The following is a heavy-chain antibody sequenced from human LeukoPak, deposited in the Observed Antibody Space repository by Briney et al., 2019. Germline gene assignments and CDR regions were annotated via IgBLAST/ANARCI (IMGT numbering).Heavy chain of an antibody. CDR2: IIPTLRIA. D-gene: IGHD1-26*01. Sequence: VASVKVSCKASGGTFSNYTINWVRQAPGQGLEWMGRIIPTLRIANYAPNFRGRVTITADTSTNTAFMDLSSLRSEDTAVYYCSHGGTFYEYWGQGTLVTVSS. V-gene: IGHV1-69*02. CDR1: GGTFSNYT. CDR3: SHGGTFYEY. J-gene: IGHJ4*02.